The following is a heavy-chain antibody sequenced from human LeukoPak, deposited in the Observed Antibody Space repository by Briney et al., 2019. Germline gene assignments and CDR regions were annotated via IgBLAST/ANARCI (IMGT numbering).Heavy chain of an antibody. CDR3: ARVLVSTYYYGSGSGDYFDY. Sequence: GGSLRLSCAASGFTFSNYSMNWVRQAPGKGLEWVSSISSSSSYIYYADSVKGRFTISRDNAKNSLYLQMNSLRAEDTAVYYCARVLVSTYYYGSGSGDYFDYWGQGTLVTVSS. J-gene: IGHJ4*02. CDR1: GFTFSNYS. CDR2: ISSSSSYI. D-gene: IGHD3-10*01. V-gene: IGHV3-21*01.